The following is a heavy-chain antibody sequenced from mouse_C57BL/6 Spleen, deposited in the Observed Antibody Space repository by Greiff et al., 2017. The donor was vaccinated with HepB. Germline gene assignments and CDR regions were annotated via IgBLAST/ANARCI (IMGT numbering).Heavy chain of an antibody. CDR1: GFNIKDDY. CDR2: IDPENGDT. V-gene: IGHV14-4*01. CDR3: TEGWLLRNFDY. D-gene: IGHD2-3*01. Sequence: DVKLQESGAELVRPGASVKLSCTASGFNIKDDYMHWVKQRPEQGLEWIGWIDPENGDTEYASKFQGKATITADTSSNTAYLQLSSLTSEDTAVYYCTEGWLLRNFDYWGQGTTLTVSS. J-gene: IGHJ2*01.